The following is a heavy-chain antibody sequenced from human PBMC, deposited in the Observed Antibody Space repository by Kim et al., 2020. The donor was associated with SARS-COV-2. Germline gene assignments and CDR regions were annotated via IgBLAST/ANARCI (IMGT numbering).Heavy chain of an antibody. CDR2: INPSGGT. Sequence: SETLSLTCAVYGGSFSGYYWSWIRQPPGKGLEWIGEINPSGGTNYNPSLKSRVSVSVDTSKNQLSLRLTSVTAADTAVYYCARWSRPVDYWGQGTLVTVS. V-gene: IGHV4-34*01. CDR1: GGSFSGYY. CDR3: ARWSRPVDY. J-gene: IGHJ4*02. D-gene: IGHD1-26*01.